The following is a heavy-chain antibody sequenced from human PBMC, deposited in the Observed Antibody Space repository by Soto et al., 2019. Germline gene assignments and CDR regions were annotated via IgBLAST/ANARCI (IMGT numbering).Heavy chain of an antibody. CDR1: GYTFTSYG. J-gene: IGHJ3*02. V-gene: IGHV1-18*01. CDR2: ISAYNGNT. D-gene: IGHD2-8*01. CDR3: ARDDIVLMVYARSNAFDI. Sequence: QVQLVQSGAEVKKPGASVKVSCKASGYTFTSYGISWVRQAPGQGLEWMGWISAYNGNTNYAQKLQGRVTMTSDTSTSTAYMELRILRSDDTAVYYCARDDIVLMVYARSNAFDIWGQGTMVTVSS.